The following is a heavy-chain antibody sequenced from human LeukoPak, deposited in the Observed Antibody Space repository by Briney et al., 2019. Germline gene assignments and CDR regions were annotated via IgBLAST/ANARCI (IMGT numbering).Heavy chain of an antibody. V-gene: IGHV3-23*01. CDR1: GFTFSSYA. J-gene: IGHJ5*02. Sequence: GGSLRLSCAASGFTFSSYAMSWVRQAPGKGLEWVSAISGSGGSTYYADSVKGRFTISRDNSKNTLYLQMNSLRAEDTAVYYXXXXXXWLKENWFDPWGQGTLVTVSS. D-gene: IGHD5-12*01. CDR3: XXXXXWLKENWFDP. CDR2: ISGSGGST.